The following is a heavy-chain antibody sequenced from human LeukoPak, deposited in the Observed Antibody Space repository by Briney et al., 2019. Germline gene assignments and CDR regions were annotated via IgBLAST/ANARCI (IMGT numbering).Heavy chain of an antibody. CDR2: IYYSGST. D-gene: IGHD3-3*01. Sequence: PSETLSLTCTVSGGSVSSGSYYWSWIRQPPGKGLERIGYIYYSGSTNYNPSLKSRVTISVDTSKNQFSLKLSSVTAADTAVYYCARVNDFWSGPFDYWGQGTLVTVSS. CDR1: GGSVSSGSYY. V-gene: IGHV4-61*01. CDR3: ARVNDFWSGPFDY. J-gene: IGHJ4*02.